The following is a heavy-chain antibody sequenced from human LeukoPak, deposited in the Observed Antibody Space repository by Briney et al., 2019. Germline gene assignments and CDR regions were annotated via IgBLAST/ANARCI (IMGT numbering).Heavy chain of an antibody. J-gene: IGHJ5*02. Sequence: ASVKVSCKASGYTFTSYDINWVRQATAQGHEWMGWMNPNSGNTGYAQKFQVRVTMTRNTSISTAYMELSSLRCEDTAVYYCARGALSFLWFDPWGQGTLVTVSS. CDR2: MNPNSGNT. CDR3: ARGALSFLWFDP. V-gene: IGHV1-8*01. D-gene: IGHD2/OR15-2a*01. CDR1: GYTFTSYD.